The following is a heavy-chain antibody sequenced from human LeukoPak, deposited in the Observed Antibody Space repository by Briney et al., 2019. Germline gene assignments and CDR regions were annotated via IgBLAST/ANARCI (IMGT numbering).Heavy chain of an antibody. CDR2: IYYSGST. V-gene: IGHV4-59*08. CDR3: ARQDLGYCSGGSCSFSFDY. Sequence: PSETLSLTCTVSGVSISSYYWSWIRQPPGKGLEWIGYIYYSGSTNYNPSLKSRVTISVDTSKNQFSLKLSSVTAADTAVYYCARQDLGYCSGGSCSFSFDYWGQGTLVTVSS. CDR1: GVSISSYY. J-gene: IGHJ4*02. D-gene: IGHD2-15*01.